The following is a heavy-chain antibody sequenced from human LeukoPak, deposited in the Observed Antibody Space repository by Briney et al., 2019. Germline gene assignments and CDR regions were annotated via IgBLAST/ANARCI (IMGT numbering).Heavy chain of an antibody. CDR1: GFTFSTYS. D-gene: IGHD1-1*01. CDR3: ARMGGSNWNREVNWFDP. Sequence: GGSLRLSCAASGFTFSTYSMVWVRQAPGKGLEWVSSISSSSSYTYYADSVKGRFTISRDNAKNSLYLQMNSLRAEDTAVYYCARMGGSNWNREVNWFDPWGQGTLVTVSS. V-gene: IGHV3-21*01. J-gene: IGHJ5*02. CDR2: ISSSSSYT.